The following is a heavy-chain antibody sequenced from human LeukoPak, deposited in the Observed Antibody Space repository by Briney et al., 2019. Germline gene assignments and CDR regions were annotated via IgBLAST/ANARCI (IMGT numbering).Heavy chain of an antibody. CDR2: IKQDGSEK. Sequence: GGSLRLSCAASGFTFSTYWMSWVRQAPGKGLEWVANIKQDGSEKYYVDSVKGRFTISRDNAKNSLYLQMNSLRIEDTAVYYCAREGHSSPVNHWGQGTLVTVSS. J-gene: IGHJ5*02. CDR3: AREGHSSPVNH. D-gene: IGHD6-19*01. V-gene: IGHV3-7*01. CDR1: GFTFSTYW.